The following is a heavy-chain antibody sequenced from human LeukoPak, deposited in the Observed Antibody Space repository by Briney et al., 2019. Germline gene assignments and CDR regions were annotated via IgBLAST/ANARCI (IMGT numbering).Heavy chain of an antibody. J-gene: IGHJ6*03. CDR1: GGSISSSSYY. V-gene: IGHV4-39*07. D-gene: IGHD3-10*01. Sequence: SETLSLTCTVSGGSISSSSYYWGWIRQPPGKGLEWIGSIYYSGSTYYNPSLKSRVTISVDTSKNQFSLKLSSVTAADTAVYYCARDREVMDGSGSYYNYYYYYMDVWGKGTTVTISS. CDR3: ARDREVMDGSGSYYNYYYYYMDV. CDR2: IYYSGST.